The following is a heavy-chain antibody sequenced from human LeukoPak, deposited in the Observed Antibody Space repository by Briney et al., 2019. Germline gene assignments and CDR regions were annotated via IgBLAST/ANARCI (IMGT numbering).Heavy chain of an antibody. J-gene: IGHJ4*02. CDR3: ARGYSYGRVEY. Sequence: GGSLRLSCAASGFTFSSYAMTWVRQAPGKGLEWVSIISGSGGSTSYADSVKGRFTISRDNSKNTLYLQMNSLRAEDTAVYYCARGYSYGRVEYWGQGTLVTVSS. CDR1: GFTFSSYA. V-gene: IGHV3-23*01. CDR2: ISGSGGST. D-gene: IGHD5-18*01.